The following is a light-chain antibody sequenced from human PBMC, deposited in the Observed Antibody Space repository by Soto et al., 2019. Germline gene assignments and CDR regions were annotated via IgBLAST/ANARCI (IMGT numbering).Light chain of an antibody. CDR3: SSYAGSGTGV. V-gene: IGLV2-23*01. CDR1: SSDVGNSNR. CDR2: EGI. Sequence: QSALTQPASVSGSPGQSITISCTGTSSDVGNSNRVSWYQHHPGTDPKVMIYEGIKRPSGVSIRFSDSKSGNTASLTISGLQAEDEADYYCSSYAGSGTGVFGGGTKLTVL. J-gene: IGLJ3*02.